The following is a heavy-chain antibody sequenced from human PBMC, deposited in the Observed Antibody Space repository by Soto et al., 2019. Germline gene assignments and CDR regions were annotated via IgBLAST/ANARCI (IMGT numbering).Heavy chain of an antibody. Sequence: ETLSLTCSVSGGSINSSSYFWGWVRQPPGKGLEWIGSIYYSGSTYYNPSLRSRVTISVDTSKNRFSLKLSSVTAADTAVFYCARHYSSGSRNWFDPWGQGTLVTVSS. CDR1: GGSINSSSYF. D-gene: IGHD6-19*01. V-gene: IGHV4-39*01. CDR2: IYYSGST. J-gene: IGHJ5*02. CDR3: ARHYSSGSRNWFDP.